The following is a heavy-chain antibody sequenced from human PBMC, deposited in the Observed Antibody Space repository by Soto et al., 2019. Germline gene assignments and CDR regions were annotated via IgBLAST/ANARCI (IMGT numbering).Heavy chain of an antibody. Sequence: SETLSLPCTVSGCSISSYYWSWIRQPPGKGLEWLGYIYYSGTTNYNPSLKSRVTISVDTSKNQFSLKLSSVTAADTAVYYCARHGRQFGFDYWGQGTLVTVS. V-gene: IGHV4-59*08. J-gene: IGHJ4*02. D-gene: IGHD3-10*01. CDR3: ARHGRQFGFDY. CDR1: GCSISSYY. CDR2: IYYSGTT.